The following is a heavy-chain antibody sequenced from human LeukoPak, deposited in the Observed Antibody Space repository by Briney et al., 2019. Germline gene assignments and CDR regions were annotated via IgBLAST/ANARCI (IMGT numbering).Heavy chain of an antibody. D-gene: IGHD3-3*01. Sequence: SETLSLTCAVYGGSFSGYYWSWIRQPPGKGLEWIGEINHSGSTNYNPSLKSRVTISVDTSKNQFSLKLSSVTAADTAVYYCVPSAYYGYYFDYWGQGTLVTVSS. CDR2: INHSGST. CDR1: GGSFSGYY. V-gene: IGHV4-34*01. CDR3: VPSAYYGYYFDY. J-gene: IGHJ4*02.